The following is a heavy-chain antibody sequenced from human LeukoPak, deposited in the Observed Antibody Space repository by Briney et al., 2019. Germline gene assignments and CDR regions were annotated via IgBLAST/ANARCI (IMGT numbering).Heavy chain of an antibody. V-gene: IGHV3-21*01. CDR2: ISSSSAFI. D-gene: IGHD5-24*01. Sequence: GGSLRLSCAASGFNFSTYSMHWVRQAPGKGLEWVSSISSSSAFIFYADSVKGRFSISRDNAKSSLYLQMNSLRAEDTAVYYCARARKVQMADIWGQGTMVAVSS. CDR1: GFNFSTYS. J-gene: IGHJ3*02. CDR3: ARARKVQMADI.